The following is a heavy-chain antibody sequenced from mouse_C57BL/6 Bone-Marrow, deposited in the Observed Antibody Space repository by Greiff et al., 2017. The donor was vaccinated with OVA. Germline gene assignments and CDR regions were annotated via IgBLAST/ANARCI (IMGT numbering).Heavy chain of an antibody. D-gene: IGHD2-5*01. CDR2: IYPRSGNT. J-gene: IGHJ3*01. CDR3: ASELTYYSNYAY. CDR1: GYTFTSYG. Sequence: QVQLQQSGAELARPGASVKLSCKASGYTFTSYGISWVKQRTGQGLEWIGEIYPRSGNTYYNEKFKGKATLTADKSSSTAYMELRSLTSEDSAVYFCASELTYYSNYAYWGQGTLVTVSA. V-gene: IGHV1-81*01.